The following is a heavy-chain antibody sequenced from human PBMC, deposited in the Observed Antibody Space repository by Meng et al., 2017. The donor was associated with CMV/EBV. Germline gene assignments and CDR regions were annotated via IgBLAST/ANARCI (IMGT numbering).Heavy chain of an antibody. CDR1: GFTFSDYY. CDR3: AKGGSSGWIGRY. V-gene: IGHV3-23*01. J-gene: IGHJ4*02. CDR2: ISGSGGST. Sequence: GGSLRLSCAASGFTFSDYYMSWVRQAPGKGLEWVSAISGSGGSTYYADSVKGRFTISRDNSKNTLYLQMNSLRAEDTAVYYCAKGGSSGWIGRYWGQGTLVTVSS. D-gene: IGHD6-19*01.